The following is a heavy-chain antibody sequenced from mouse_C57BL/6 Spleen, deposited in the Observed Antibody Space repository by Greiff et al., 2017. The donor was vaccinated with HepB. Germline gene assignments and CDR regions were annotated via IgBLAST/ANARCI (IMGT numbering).Heavy chain of an antibody. CDR2: IYPSDSET. J-gene: IGHJ1*03. D-gene: IGHD1-1*01. CDR1: GYTFTSYW. V-gene: IGHV1-61*01. Sequence: QVQLQQPGAELVRPGSSVKLSCKASGYTFTSYWMDWVKQRPGQGLEWIGNIYPSDSETHYNQKFKDKATLTVDKSSSTAYMQLSSLTSEDSAVYYCARKGSSPLYWYFDVWGTGTTVTVSS. CDR3: ARKGSSPLYWYFDV.